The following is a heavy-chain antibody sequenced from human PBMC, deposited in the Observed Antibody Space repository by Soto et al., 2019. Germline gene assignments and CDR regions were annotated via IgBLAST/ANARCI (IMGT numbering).Heavy chain of an antibody. CDR1: GFSFSTYA. J-gene: IGHJ4*02. CDR2: FSKSGTTT. V-gene: IGHV3-23*01. D-gene: IGHD1-26*01. CDR3: AKSLSVGATTPFDY. Sequence: PGGSLRLSCAASGFSFSTYAMSWVRQAPGKGLEWVSVFSKSGTTTYYADSVKGRFTISRDNSKNTLYLQMNSLRAEDTALYYCAKSLSVGATTPFDYWGQGTLVTVSS.